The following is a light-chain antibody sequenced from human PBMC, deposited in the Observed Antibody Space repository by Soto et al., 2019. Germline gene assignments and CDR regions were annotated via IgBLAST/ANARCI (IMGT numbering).Light chain of an antibody. CDR1: SSDVGGYNY. Sequence: PVLNKPASGSGLHRQSRPITCKGTSSDVGGYNYVSWYQHHPGKAPKLILYEGSNRPSGVSIRFSGSQSHNTASLTISGLQPEDEADYHCSSYTTTNTRQIAFGTGTKVPVL. CDR3: SSYTTTNTRQIA. J-gene: IGLJ1*01. V-gene: IGLV2-14*01. CDR2: EGS.